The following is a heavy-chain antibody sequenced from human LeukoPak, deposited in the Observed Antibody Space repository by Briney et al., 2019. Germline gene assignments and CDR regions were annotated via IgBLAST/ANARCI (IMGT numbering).Heavy chain of an antibody. CDR1: GFTFSTYA. D-gene: IGHD5-12*01. CDR2: ISYDGSNK. V-gene: IGHV3-30*04. J-gene: IGHJ6*03. Sequence: GSLRLSCAASGFTFSTYAMHWVRQAPDKGLEWVAVISYDGSNKYYADSVKGRFTISRDNSKNTLYLQMKSLRAEDTAVYYCAKGGGYEAQYYYYYLDVWGKGTTVTISS. CDR3: AKGGGYEAQYYYYYLDV.